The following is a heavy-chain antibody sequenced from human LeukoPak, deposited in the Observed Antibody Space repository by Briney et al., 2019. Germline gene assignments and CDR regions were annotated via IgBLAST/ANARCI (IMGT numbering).Heavy chain of an antibody. D-gene: IGHD1-26*01. Sequence: ASVKVSCKASGYTFTSYDINWVRQATGQGLEWMGWMNPNSGNTGYAQKFQGRVTMTRNTSISTAYMELSSLRSEDTAVYYCARGPVGAITGPLWWFDPWGQGTLVTVSS. CDR3: ARGPVGAITGPLWWFDP. CDR1: GYTFTSYD. J-gene: IGHJ5*02. V-gene: IGHV1-8*01. CDR2: MNPNSGNT.